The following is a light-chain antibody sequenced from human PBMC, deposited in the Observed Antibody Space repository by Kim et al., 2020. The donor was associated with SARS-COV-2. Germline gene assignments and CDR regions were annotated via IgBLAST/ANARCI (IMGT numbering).Light chain of an antibody. Sequence: GQSVTVSCTGTSSDIGGYNHVSWYQHHPGQAPKLMIYEVSKWPSGVPARFSGSKSGNTASLTVSGLQADDEANYYCSSYGGKNNWVFGGGAQLTVL. CDR1: SSDIGGYNH. CDR2: EVS. CDR3: SSYGGKNNWV. J-gene: IGLJ3*02. V-gene: IGLV2-8*01.